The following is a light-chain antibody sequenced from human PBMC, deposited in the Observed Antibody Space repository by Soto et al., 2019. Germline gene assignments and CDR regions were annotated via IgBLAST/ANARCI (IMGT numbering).Light chain of an antibody. V-gene: IGLV2-14*01. CDR1: SSDVGGYSY. CDR3: ASYISSSTYV. CDR2: DVS. J-gene: IGLJ1*01. Sequence: QAVVTQPASVSGSPGQAIAISCTGTSSDVGGYSYVSWYQQQPGKAPKLVISDVSNRPSGVSDRFSGSKSGNTASLTISGLQTEDEADYYCASYISSSTYVVGTGTKVTVL.